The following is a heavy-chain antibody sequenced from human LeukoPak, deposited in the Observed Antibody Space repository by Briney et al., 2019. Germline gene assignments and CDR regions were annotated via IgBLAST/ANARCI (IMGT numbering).Heavy chain of an antibody. CDR1: GFTSSSYA. CDR3: AKTPTYDFWSGPYWYFGL. J-gene: IGHJ2*01. V-gene: IGHV3-23*01. D-gene: IGHD3-3*01. CDR2: ISGSGGST. Sequence: GGSLRLSCAASGFTSSSYAMSWVRQAPGKGLEWVSAISGSGGSTYYADSVKGRFTISRDNSKNTLYLQMNSLRAEDTAVYYCAKTPTYDFWSGPYWYFGLWGRGTLVTVSS.